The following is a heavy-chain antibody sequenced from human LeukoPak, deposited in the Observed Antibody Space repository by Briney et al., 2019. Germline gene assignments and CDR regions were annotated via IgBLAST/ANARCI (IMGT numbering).Heavy chain of an antibody. Sequence: SETLSLTCTVSGGSITSSSSYWGWIRQPPGKGLEWIGNIYFSGTTYYNPSLKSRVTISVDTSKSQFSLKLSSVTAADTAVYYCARGSNWGSGRNWFDPWGQGTLVTVSS. CDR3: ARGSNWGSGRNWFDP. CDR1: GGSITSSSSY. V-gene: IGHV4-39*07. J-gene: IGHJ5*02. CDR2: IYFSGTT. D-gene: IGHD7-27*01.